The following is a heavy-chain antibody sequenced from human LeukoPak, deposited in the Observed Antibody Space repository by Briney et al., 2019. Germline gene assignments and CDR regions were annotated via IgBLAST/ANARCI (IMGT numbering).Heavy chain of an antibody. V-gene: IGHV3-23*01. CDR2: ITISGRTA. J-gene: IGHJ3*02. Sequence: GGSLRLSCLASGFTFSNYAMSWVRQAPGQGLEWVSGITISGRTAYYADSVKGRFTISRDNFKNTLYLQMNSLRAEDTAVYYCARDCGGSCYALVTDAFDIWGQGTRVTVSS. D-gene: IGHD2-15*01. CDR3: ARDCGGSCYALVTDAFDI. CDR1: GFTFSNYA.